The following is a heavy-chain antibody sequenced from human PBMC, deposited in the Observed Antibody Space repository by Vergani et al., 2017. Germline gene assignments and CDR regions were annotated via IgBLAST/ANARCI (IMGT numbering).Heavy chain of an antibody. V-gene: IGHV4-38-2*02. CDR1: GYSISSGYY. J-gene: IGHJ4*02. Sequence: QVQLQESGPGLVKPSETLSLTCTVSGYSISSGYYWGWIRQPPGKGLEWIGSISHSGSTYYNPSLKSRVTISVDKSKYQFSLKLSSVTAADTAVYYCARGEYGSGSYRFDYWSQRTLVTVSS. CDR2: ISHSGST. CDR3: ARGEYGSGSYRFDY. D-gene: IGHD3-10*01.